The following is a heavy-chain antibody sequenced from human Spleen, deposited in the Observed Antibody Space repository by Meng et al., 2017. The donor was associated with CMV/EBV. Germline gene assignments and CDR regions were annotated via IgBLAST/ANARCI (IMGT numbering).Heavy chain of an antibody. J-gene: IGHJ4*02. Sequence: FSGGSFSGYSWSWIRQPPGMGLEWIGEINHSGITNYNPSLKSRITISADTSKNQFSLKLSSVTAADTAVYYCARRSRFFPFDYWGQGTLVTVSS. CDR2: INHSGIT. CDR1: GGSFSGYS. CDR3: ARRSRFFPFDY. V-gene: IGHV4-34*01. D-gene: IGHD3-3*01.